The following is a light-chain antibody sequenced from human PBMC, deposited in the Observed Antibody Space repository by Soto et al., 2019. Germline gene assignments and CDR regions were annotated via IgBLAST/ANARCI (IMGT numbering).Light chain of an antibody. CDR3: QQYGGSPPYT. V-gene: IGKV3-20*01. CDR2: GAS. CDR1: QSINSSY. Sequence: VLTQSPGTLSLSPGERATISCRASQSINSSYLAWYQHKPGHAPRLLFYGASSRATGIPHRFSGSASGTDFTLTISRLEPEDCGVYYCQQYGGSPPYTFGQGTRLEIK. J-gene: IGKJ2*01.